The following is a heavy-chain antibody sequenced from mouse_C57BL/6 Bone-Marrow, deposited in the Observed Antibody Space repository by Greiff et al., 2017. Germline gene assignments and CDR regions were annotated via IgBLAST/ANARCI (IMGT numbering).Heavy chain of an antibody. Sequence: VQLPQSGAELVKPGASVKISCKASGSAFSSYWMNWVKQRPGKGLEWIGQIYPGDGGTNYNGKFKGKATLTADKSSSTAYMQLSSLTSEDSAVYFCARGDYPTFDVWGTGTTVTVSS. CDR3: ARGDYPTFDV. J-gene: IGHJ1*03. D-gene: IGHD2-4*01. CDR2: IYPGDGGT. CDR1: GSAFSSYW. V-gene: IGHV1-80*01.